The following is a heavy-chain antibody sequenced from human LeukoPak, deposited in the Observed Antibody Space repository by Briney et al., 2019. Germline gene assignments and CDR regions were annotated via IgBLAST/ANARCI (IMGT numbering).Heavy chain of an antibody. V-gene: IGHV3-72*01. J-gene: IGHJ3*02. CDR2: TGNKANSDTT. CDR1: GSGFTFSDHY. CDR3: TRGYSGIDIYAFDI. D-gene: IGHD1-26*01. Sequence: PGGSLRLSCAASGSGFTFSDHYIDWVRQAPGKGLEWVGRTGNKANSDTTEYAASVQGRFTISRDDSKNSVYLQMRSLKTEDTAVYYCTRGYSGIDIYAFDIWGQGTMVTVSS.